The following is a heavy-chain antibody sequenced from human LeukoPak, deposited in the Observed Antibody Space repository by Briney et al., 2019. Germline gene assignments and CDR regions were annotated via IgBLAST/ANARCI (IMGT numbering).Heavy chain of an antibody. V-gene: IGHV1-8*01. Sequence: ASVKVSCKASGYTFTSYDINWVRQATGQGLEWMGWMNPNSGNTGYAQKFQGRVTMTRSTPINTAYMELNSLTSEDTAVYYCARSSVGARRRIDYWGQGSLVTVS. CDR2: MNPNSGNT. J-gene: IGHJ4*02. CDR1: GYTFTSYD. D-gene: IGHD1-26*01. CDR3: ARSSVGARRRIDY.